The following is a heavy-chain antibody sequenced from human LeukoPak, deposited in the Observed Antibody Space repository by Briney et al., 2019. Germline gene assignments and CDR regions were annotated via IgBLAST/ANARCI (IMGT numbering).Heavy chain of an antibody. V-gene: IGHV3-23*01. CDR1: GFTFSSYG. J-gene: IGHJ4*02. CDR2: ISGSGGST. Sequence: GRSLRLSCAASGFTFSSYGMHWVRQAPGKGLEWVSAISGSGGSTYYADSVKGRFTISRDNSKNTLYLQMNSLRAEDTAVYYCAKTRRGVTSYFDYWGQGTLVTVSS. CDR3: AKTRRGVTSYFDY. D-gene: IGHD2-21*02.